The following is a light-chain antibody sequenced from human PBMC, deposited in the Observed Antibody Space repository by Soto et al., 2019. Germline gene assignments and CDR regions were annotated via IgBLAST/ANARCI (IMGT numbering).Light chain of an antibody. CDR2: KAS. CDR3: QQYNSYPYT. V-gene: IGKV1-5*03. Sequence: DIQMTQSPSTLSASVGDRVTITCLASQSISNLLAWYQQKPGKAPKLLLYKASTLQSGVPSRFSGSGSGTEFSLTISSLQPDDFATYYCQQYNSYPYTFGQGTKVDIK. CDR1: QSISNL. J-gene: IGKJ2*01.